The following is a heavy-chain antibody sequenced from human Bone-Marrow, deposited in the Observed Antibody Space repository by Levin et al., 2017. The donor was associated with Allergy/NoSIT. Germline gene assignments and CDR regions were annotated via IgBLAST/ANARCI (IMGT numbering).Heavy chain of an antibody. D-gene: IGHD3-10*01. Sequence: QAGGSLRLSCAASDFSVTSNSLNWVRQPPGKGLEWVSLLYGGDFGDITYYADSVKDRFTISIDNSKNTLYLQMNSLRVEDTAVYYCAELLLHYWGQGTLVTVSS. CDR1: DFSVTSNS. CDR2: LYGGDFGDIT. J-gene: IGHJ4*02. CDR3: AELLLHY. V-gene: IGHV3-66*01.